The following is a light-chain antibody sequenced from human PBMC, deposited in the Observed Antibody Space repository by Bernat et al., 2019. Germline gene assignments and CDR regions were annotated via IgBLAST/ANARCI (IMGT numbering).Light chain of an antibody. CDR1: QSISSY. Sequence: DIQMPQSPSSLSASVGVSVTITCRASQSISSYLNWYQQKPVKAPKLLIYAASSLQSGVPSRFSGSGSGTDFTLTISSLQPEDFATYYCQQSYSTPPTFGQGTRLEIK. CDR2: AAS. J-gene: IGKJ5*01. CDR3: QQSYSTPPT. V-gene: IGKV1-39*01.